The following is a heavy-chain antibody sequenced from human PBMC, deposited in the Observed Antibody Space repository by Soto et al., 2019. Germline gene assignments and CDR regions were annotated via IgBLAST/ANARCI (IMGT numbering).Heavy chain of an antibody. CDR3: AREPSIAAVGIPLYSYYYMDV. CDR2: IVSFAGVP. Sequence: QVQLVQSGAEVRNPGSSVKVSCKASGDKFSSYTISWVRQAPGQGLEWMGRIVSFAGVPIYAQIVQGRITITADSSSSTAYMEVTSLTSDDTAVYYCAREPSIAAVGIPLYSYYYMDVWGEGTAVTVSS. J-gene: IGHJ6*03. CDR1: GDKFSSYT. D-gene: IGHD6-13*01. V-gene: IGHV1-69*08.